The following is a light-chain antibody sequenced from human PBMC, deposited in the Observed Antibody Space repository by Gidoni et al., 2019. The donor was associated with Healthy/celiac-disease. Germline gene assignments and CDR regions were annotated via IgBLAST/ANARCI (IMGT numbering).Light chain of an antibody. V-gene: IGKV3-20*01. J-gene: IGKJ4*01. CDR1: QSVSSSY. CDR3: QQYGSSPT. Sequence: IVLTQYPGTLSLSPGERATLSCRASQSVSSSYLAWYQQNPGSAPRLLIYVASRRSTGIPDRCRGSGSGTDFTLTISRLEPEDCAVYYCQQYGSSPTFXGXTKVEIK. CDR2: VAS.